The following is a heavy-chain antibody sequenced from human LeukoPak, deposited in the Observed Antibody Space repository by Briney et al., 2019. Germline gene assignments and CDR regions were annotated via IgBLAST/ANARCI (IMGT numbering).Heavy chain of an antibody. Sequence: GASVKVSCKASGYTFTGYYMHWVRQAPGQGLEWMGWINPNSGGTNYAQKFQGRVTMTRGTSISTAYMELSRLRSDDTAVYYCAREGDIVVVPAAHLFDPWGQGTLVTVSS. CDR1: GYTFTGYY. J-gene: IGHJ5*02. CDR3: AREGDIVVVPAAHLFDP. D-gene: IGHD2-2*01. V-gene: IGHV1-2*02. CDR2: INPNSGGT.